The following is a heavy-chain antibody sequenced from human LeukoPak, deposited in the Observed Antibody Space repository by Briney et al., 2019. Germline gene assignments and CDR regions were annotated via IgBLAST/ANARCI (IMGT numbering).Heavy chain of an antibody. Sequence: TPGGSLRLSCAASGFTFSNYAMSWVRQAPGKGLEWVSYISSSGSTIYYADSVKGRFTISRDNAKNSLYLQMNSLRAEDTAVYYXARDLPVAGDYWGQGTLVTVXS. CDR3: ARDLPVAGDY. D-gene: IGHD6-19*01. CDR1: GFTFSNYA. CDR2: ISSSGSTI. J-gene: IGHJ4*02. V-gene: IGHV3-11*01.